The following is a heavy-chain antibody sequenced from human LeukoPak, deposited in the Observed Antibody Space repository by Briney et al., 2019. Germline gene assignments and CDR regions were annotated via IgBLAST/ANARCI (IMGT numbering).Heavy chain of an antibody. CDR1: GFTFSSYS. CDR2: ISSSSSYI. Sequence: PGGSLRLSCAASGFTFSSYSMNWVRQAPGKGLEWVSSISSSSSYIYYADSVKGRFTISRDNAKNSLYLQMNSLRAEDTAVYYCARQRDTAMVFDYWGQGTLVTVSS. D-gene: IGHD5-18*01. CDR3: ARQRDTAMVFDY. J-gene: IGHJ4*02. V-gene: IGHV3-21*01.